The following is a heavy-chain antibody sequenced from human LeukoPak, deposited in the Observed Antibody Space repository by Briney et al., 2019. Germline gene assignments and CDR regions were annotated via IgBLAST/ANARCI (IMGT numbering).Heavy chain of an antibody. CDR3: ARWGGSYYAYYYYYMDV. CDR2: ISGSGSST. CDR1: GFIFSSYT. Sequence: GGSLRLSSAASGFIFSSYTMCWLRQAPEKGLGWVSVISGSGSSTYHADSVKGRFTISRDNSKNTLYLQMNSLRAEDTAVYYCARWGGSYYAYYYYYMDVWGKGTTVTVSS. V-gene: IGHV3-23*01. J-gene: IGHJ6*03. D-gene: IGHD1-26*01.